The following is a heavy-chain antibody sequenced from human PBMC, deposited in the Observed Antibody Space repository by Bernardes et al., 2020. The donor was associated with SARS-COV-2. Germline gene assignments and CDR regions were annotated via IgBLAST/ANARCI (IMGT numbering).Heavy chain of an antibody. D-gene: IGHD2-21*02. Sequence: GGSLRLSCVASGFTLSDFAVHWVRQASGKGLEWVGRIRVRENNFATAYAASVEGRFTVSRDDSENTAYLQMDSLKAEDTAVYYCSRNSDDYYYGVDVWGQGTTVTVSS. CDR2: IRVRENNFAT. CDR1: GFTLSDFA. J-gene: IGHJ6*02. V-gene: IGHV3-73*01. CDR3: SRNSDDYYYGVDV.